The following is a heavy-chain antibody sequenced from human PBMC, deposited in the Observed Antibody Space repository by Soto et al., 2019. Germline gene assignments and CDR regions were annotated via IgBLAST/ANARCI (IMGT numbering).Heavy chain of an antibody. J-gene: IGHJ6*02. CDR3: AKESIRYYYGMDG. CDR1: AFTFSTYG. Sequence: GGSLRLSCAASAFTFSTYGMHWVRQAPGKGLEWVAVISYDGSNKYYADSVKGRFTISRDNSKNTLYLQMNSLRAEDTAVYYCAKESIRYYYGMDGWGQGSTVTVSS. CDR2: ISYDGSNK. V-gene: IGHV3-30*18.